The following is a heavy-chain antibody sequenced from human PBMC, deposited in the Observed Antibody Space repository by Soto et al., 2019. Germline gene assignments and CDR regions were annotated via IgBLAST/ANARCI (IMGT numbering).Heavy chain of an antibody. CDR2: ISSSGSTI. D-gene: IGHD4-17*01. V-gene: IGHV3-48*03. CDR1: EFTFSSYE. Sequence: GGSLRLSCAASEFTFSSYEMNWVRQAPGKGLEWVSYISSSGSTIYYADSVKGRFTISRDNAKNSLYLQMNSLRAEDTAVYYCARDYSPQRDYVLSYYYYYGMDVWGQGTTVTVSS. J-gene: IGHJ6*02. CDR3: ARDYSPQRDYVLSYYYYYGMDV.